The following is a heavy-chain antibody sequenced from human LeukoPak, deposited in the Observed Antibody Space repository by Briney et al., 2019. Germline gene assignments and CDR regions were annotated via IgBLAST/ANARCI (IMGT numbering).Heavy chain of an antibody. CDR3: AHRPVAGKGYYFDY. J-gene: IGHJ4*02. D-gene: IGHD6-19*01. CDR1: GFSLSTSVVG. Sequence: SGPTLVNPTQTLTLTCTFSGFSLSTSVVGVGWIRQPPGKALEWLALIHWNDDKRYSPSLRSRLTITKDTSKNRVVLIMTNMDPVDTATYYCAHRPVAGKGYYFDYWGQGTLVTVSS. CDR2: IHWNDDK. V-gene: IGHV2-5*01.